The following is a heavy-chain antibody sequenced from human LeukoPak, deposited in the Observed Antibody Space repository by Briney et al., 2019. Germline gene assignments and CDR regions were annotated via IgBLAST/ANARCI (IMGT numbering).Heavy chain of an antibody. Sequence: SGTLSLTCTVSGGSISNYYWNWIRQPAGKGLEWIGRKSVSGHTNYRSSLESRVTMSVDTSKNQFSLRLNSVTTADTAVYYCVRVSRIDYGANPEGDVWGKGITVIVSS. V-gene: IGHV4-4*07. D-gene: IGHD4/OR15-4a*01. CDR3: VRVSRIDYGANPEGDV. CDR1: GGSISNYY. CDR2: KSVSGHT. J-gene: IGHJ6*04.